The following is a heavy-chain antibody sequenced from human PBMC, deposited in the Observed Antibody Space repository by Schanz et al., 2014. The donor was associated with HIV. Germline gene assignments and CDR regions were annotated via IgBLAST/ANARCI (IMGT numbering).Heavy chain of an antibody. CDR3: AKVRRLLTRWDWFDP. D-gene: IGHD6-25*01. Sequence: VQLVESGGGLVQPGGSLRLSCAASGFTFSSYWMHWVRQAPGKGRDWVAVIWYDGNYKSYVDSVKGRFTVSKDISQKTVYLQMNSLRVEDTAVYYCAKVRRLLTRWDWFDPGGQGTLVTVSS. CDR1: GFTFSSYW. J-gene: IGHJ5*02. V-gene: IGHV3-33*06. CDR2: IWYDGNYK.